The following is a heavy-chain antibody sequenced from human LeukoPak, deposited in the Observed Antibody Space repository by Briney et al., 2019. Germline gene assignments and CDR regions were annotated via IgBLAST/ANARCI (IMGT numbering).Heavy chain of an antibody. CDR3: AREGDSSGWYSFDY. V-gene: IGHV4-59*01. D-gene: IGHD6-19*01. CDR2: IYYSGST. J-gene: IGHJ4*02. Sequence: PSETLSLTCTVSGDSSSTYSWTWLRQPPGKGLEWIGYIYYSGSTNYNPSLKSRITISVDTSKRQISLKLSSVTAADTAVYYCAREGDSSGWYSFDYWGQGTLVTVSS. CDR1: GDSSSTYS.